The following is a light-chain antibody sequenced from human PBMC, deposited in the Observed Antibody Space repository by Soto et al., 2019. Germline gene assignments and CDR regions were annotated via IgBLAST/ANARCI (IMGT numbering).Light chain of an antibody. CDR3: HQYDTWPIT. V-gene: IGKV3-15*01. CDR1: QSVRSN. CDR2: GAS. J-gene: IGKJ5*01. Sequence: EVVMTQSPATLSVSPGSRATLSCRASQSVRSNFAWYQQKPGQAPRLLISGASTRATGIPARFSGSGSGTEFTLTISSLQSEDVAFYCCHQYDTWPITFGQGTRLEIE.